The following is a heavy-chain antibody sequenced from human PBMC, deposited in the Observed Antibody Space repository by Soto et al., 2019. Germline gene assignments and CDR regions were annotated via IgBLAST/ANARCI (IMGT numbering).Heavy chain of an antibody. Sequence: ASVKVSCKASGGTFSSYAISWVRQAPGQGLEWMGGIIPIFGTANYAQKFQGRVTITADESTSTAYMELSSLRSEDTAVYYCARGPPEYYSSSWYPDYYYGMDVWGQGTTVTVSS. CDR2: IIPIFGTA. CDR3: ARGPPEYYSSSWYPDYYYGMDV. D-gene: IGHD6-13*01. V-gene: IGHV1-69*13. CDR1: GGTFSSYA. J-gene: IGHJ6*02.